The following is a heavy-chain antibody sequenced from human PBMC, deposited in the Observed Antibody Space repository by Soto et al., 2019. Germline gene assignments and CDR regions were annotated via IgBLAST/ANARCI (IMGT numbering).Heavy chain of an antibody. CDR1: GYIFHNYW. CDR2: IYPGDSNI. J-gene: IGHJ4*02. V-gene: IGHV5-51*01. Sequence: GESLKISCHASGYIFHNYWIGWVRQMPGKGLEWLGIIYPGDSNIRYNPSFQGQVTISADKSLSTTYLHWSSLKASDTAMYYCARQRYFDYWGQGTLVPVYS. CDR3: ARQRYFDY.